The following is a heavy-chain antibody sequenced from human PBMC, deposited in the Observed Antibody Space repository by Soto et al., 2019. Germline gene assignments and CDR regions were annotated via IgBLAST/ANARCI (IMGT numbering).Heavy chain of an antibody. CDR2: FDPEDGET. V-gene: IGHV1-24*01. Sequence: QVQLVQSGAEVKKPGASVKVSCKVSGYTLTELSMHWVRQAPGKGLEWMGGFDPEDGETIYAQKFQGRVTMTEDTSTDTAYMELSSLRSEDTAVYYCATEGRYCSCGSCYGTWYFDLWGRGTLVTVSS. D-gene: IGHD2-15*01. CDR3: ATEGRYCSCGSCYGTWYFDL. CDR1: GYTLTELS. J-gene: IGHJ2*01.